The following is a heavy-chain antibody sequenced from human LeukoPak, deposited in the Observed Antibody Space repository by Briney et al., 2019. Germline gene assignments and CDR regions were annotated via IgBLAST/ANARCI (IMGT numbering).Heavy chain of an antibody. J-gene: IGHJ6*03. CDR1: GYTFTSYD. CDR2: MNPNSGNT. V-gene: IGHV1-8*01. CDR3: ARSYYYGSGKNYMDV. D-gene: IGHD3-10*01. Sequence: ASVKVSCKAPGYTFTSYDINWVRQATGQGLEWMGWMNPNSGNTGYAQKFQGRVTMTRNTSISTAYMELSSLRSEDTAVYYCARSYYYGSGKNYMDVWGKGTTVTVSS.